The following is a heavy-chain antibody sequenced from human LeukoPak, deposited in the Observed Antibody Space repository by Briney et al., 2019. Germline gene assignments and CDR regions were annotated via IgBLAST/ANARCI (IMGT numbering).Heavy chain of an antibody. CDR1: GFTFSRRA. Sequence: GGSLRLSCAASGFTFSRRAMTWVRQAPGKGLEWVSAISASGGSTDYADSGKGRFTISRDNSKNTLYLQMNSLRAEDTGVYYCAKVMEQRLYFYYYDMDVWGQGTMVIVSS. V-gene: IGHV3-23*01. CDR2: ISASGGST. J-gene: IGHJ6*02. D-gene: IGHD1-26*01. CDR3: AKVMEQRLYFYYYDMDV.